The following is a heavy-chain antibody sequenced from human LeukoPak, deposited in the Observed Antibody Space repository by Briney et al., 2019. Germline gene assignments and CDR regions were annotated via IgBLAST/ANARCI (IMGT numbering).Heavy chain of an antibody. Sequence: SGPTLLNPTPTLTLTCTFSGFSLSTSGMRVSWIRQPPGKALEWLSRIDWDDDKFYSTSLRARLTISKDTSKNQVVLTMTNMDPVDTATYFCARMGSVNYYADYFFDYWGQGTLVTVSS. CDR3: ARMGSVNYYADYFFDY. V-gene: IGHV2-70*04. CDR2: IDWDDDK. D-gene: IGHD1-26*01. J-gene: IGHJ4*02. CDR1: GFSLSTSGMR.